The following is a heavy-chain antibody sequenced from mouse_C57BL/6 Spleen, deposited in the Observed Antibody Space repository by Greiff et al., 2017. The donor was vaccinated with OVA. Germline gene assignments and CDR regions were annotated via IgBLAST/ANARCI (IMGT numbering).Heavy chain of an antibody. CDR3: ARGGPSWFAY. CDR1: GFNFKNTY. V-gene: IGHV14-3*01. Sequence: VQLQQSVAELVRPGASVKLSCTASGFNFKNTYMHWVKQRPEQGLEWIGRIDPANGNTKYAPKFPGQATITADTSSNTAYLQLSSLTSEDTASYYCARGGPSWFAYWGQGTLVTVSA. J-gene: IGHJ3*01. CDR2: IDPANGNT. D-gene: IGHD3-3*01.